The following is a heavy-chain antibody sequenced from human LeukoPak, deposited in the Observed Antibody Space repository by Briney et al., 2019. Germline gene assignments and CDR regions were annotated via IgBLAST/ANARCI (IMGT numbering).Heavy chain of an antibody. Sequence: GASVKVSCKASGYTFTSYYMHWVRQAPGQGLEWMGIINPSGGSTSYAQKFQGRVTMTRDMSTSTVYMELSSLRSEDTAVYYCARDPTMYYYDSSGSTYFDYWGQGTLVTVSS. V-gene: IGHV1-46*01. J-gene: IGHJ4*02. D-gene: IGHD3-22*01. CDR1: GYTFTSYY. CDR2: INPSGGST. CDR3: ARDPTMYYYDSSGSTYFDY.